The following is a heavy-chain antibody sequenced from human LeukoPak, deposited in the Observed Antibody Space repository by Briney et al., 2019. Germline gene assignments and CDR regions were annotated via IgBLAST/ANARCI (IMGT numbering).Heavy chain of an antibody. V-gene: IGHV3-23*01. CDR1: GFTFSSYA. CDR2: ISNSGGDT. J-gene: IGHJ6*02. D-gene: IGHD3-10*01. CDR3: AKVPYSDYGSGRPPFMDV. Sequence: GGSLRLSCAASGFTFSSYAMSWVRQAPGEGLEWVSTISNSGGDTYYADSVKGRFTISRDNSKNTLYLEMNSLGAEDTVVYYCAKVPYSDYGSGRPPFMDVWGQGTTVAISS.